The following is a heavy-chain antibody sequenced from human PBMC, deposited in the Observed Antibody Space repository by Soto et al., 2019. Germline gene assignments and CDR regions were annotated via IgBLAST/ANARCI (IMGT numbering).Heavy chain of an antibody. D-gene: IGHD1-26*01. J-gene: IGHJ4*02. CDR2: ISGSGGST. CDR1: GFTFSSYA. CDR3: AKGWGSGSYVPWGVDY. Sequence: EVQLLESGGGLVQPGGSLRLSCAASGFTFSSYAMSWVRQAPGKGLEWVSAISGSGGSTYYADSVKGRFTISRDNSKNTRDLQMNSLRAEDTAGYYCAKGWGSGSYVPWGVDYGGQGTLVTVSS. V-gene: IGHV3-23*01.